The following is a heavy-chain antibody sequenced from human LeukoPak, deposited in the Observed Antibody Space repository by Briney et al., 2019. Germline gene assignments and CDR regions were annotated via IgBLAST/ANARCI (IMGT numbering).Heavy chain of an antibody. CDR2: IRYDGSNK. CDR3: AKGLPMVRGVIPADY. Sequence: GGSLRLSCAASGFTFSSYGMHWVRQAPGKGLEWVAFIRYDGSNKYYADSVKGRFTISRDNSKNTLYLQMNSLRAEDTAVYYCAKGLPMVRGVIPADYWGQGTLVTASS. D-gene: IGHD3-10*01. J-gene: IGHJ4*02. V-gene: IGHV3-30*02. CDR1: GFTFSSYG.